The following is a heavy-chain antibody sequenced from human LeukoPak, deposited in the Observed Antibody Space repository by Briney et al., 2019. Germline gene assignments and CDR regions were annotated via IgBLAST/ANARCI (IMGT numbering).Heavy chain of an antibody. CDR2: INPNSGGT. CDR3: AMPGGTPEGGYSGYALPDY. J-gene: IGHJ4*02. V-gene: IGHV1-2*02. Sequence: ASVKVSCKASGYTFTGYYMHWVRQAPGQGLEWMGWINPNSGGTNYAQKFQGRVTMTRDTSISTAYMELSRLRSDDTAVYYCAMPGGTPEGGYSGYALPDYWGQGTLVTVSS. D-gene: IGHD5-12*01. CDR1: GYTFTGYY.